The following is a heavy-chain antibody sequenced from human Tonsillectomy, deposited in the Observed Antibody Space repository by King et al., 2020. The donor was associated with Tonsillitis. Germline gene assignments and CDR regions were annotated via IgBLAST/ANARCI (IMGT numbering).Heavy chain of an antibody. CDR3: AKDRDFWSPHGMDV. Sequence: EVQLVESGGGFIQPGGSLRLSCAAAGFTFSSYAMSWVRQAPGKGLEWVSGISGSGGTTYYADSVKGRFAISRDNSKNTLYLQMNSLRAEDTAVYYCAKDRDFWSPHGMDVWGQGTTVTVSS. D-gene: IGHD3-3*01. CDR1: GFTFSSYA. CDR2: ISGSGGTT. V-gene: IGHV3-23*04. J-gene: IGHJ6*02.